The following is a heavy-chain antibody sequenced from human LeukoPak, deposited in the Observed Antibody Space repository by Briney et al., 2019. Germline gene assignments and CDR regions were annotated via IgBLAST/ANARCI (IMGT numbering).Heavy chain of an antibody. Sequence: PGGSLRLSCAASGLDFHDYMMHWVRQPPGKGLEWVSEISWNGDTIGYADSVKGRFIISRDNSKNTLYLQMNSLRAEDTAVYYCAKDGLELLWFGELTYRFDHWGQGTLVTVSS. CDR1: GLDFHDYM. D-gene: IGHD3-10*01. J-gene: IGHJ4*02. CDR2: ISWNGDTI. V-gene: IGHV3-9*01. CDR3: AKDGLELLWFGELTYRFDH.